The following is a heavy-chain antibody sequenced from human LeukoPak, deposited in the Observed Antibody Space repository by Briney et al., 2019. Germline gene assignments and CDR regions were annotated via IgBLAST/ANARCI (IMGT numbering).Heavy chain of an antibody. CDR1: GYSFTSYW. V-gene: IGHV5-51*01. CDR2: IYPGDSDT. Sequence: GESLKISCKGSGYSFTSYWIGWVRQMPGKGLEWMGIIYPGDSDTRYSPSFQGQVTISADKPISTAYLQWSSLKASDTAMYYCARRRDTYYDILTGYYVPSTYDAFDIWGQGTMVTVSS. D-gene: IGHD3-9*01. J-gene: IGHJ3*02. CDR3: ARRRDTYYDILTGYYVPSTYDAFDI.